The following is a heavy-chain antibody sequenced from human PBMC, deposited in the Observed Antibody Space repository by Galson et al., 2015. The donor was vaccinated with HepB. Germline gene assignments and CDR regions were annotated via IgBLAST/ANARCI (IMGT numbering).Heavy chain of an antibody. Sequence: SLRLSCAASGFSFSSYSMIWVRQAPGKGLEWVSYISSTSTTIYYADSVKGRVTFSRDNAKNSLYLQMNSLRDEDSAVYYCARGIKRGVFGVGGDYWGQGTLVTVSS. CDR2: ISSTSTTI. CDR1: GFSFSSYS. CDR3: ARGIKRGVFGVGGDY. J-gene: IGHJ4*02. D-gene: IGHD3-3*01. V-gene: IGHV3-48*02.